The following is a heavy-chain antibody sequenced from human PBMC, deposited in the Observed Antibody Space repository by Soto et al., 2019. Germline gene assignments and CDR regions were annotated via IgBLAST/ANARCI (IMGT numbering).Heavy chain of an antibody. Sequence: ASVKVSCKASGYTLKGYYMHWVRQAPGQGLEYMGWFNPDSGATNYTQKFQDRVTMSWDTSITTAYMELTRLTSDDTAVYYCARGTPYYDFWSGYAFDLWGQGTLVTVSS. CDR2: FNPDSGAT. CDR3: ARGTPYYDFWSGYAFDL. CDR1: GYTLKGYY. D-gene: IGHD3-3*01. V-gene: IGHV1-2*02. J-gene: IGHJ4*02.